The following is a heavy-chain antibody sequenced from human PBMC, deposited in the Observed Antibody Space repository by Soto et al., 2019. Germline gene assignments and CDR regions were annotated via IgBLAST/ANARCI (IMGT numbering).Heavy chain of an antibody. CDR1: GYTFTGYY. CDR3: ARVYVDTAIIDYYGIDV. D-gene: IGHD5-18*01. J-gene: IGHJ6*02. V-gene: IGHV1-2*02. CDR2: ISPNSGGT. Sequence: ASVKVSCKASGYTFTGYYMHWVRQAPGRGLEWMGWISPNSGGTNYAQKFQGRVTMTRDTSISTAYMELSRLRSDDTAVYYCARVYVDTAIIDYYGIDVWGQGTTVTVSS.